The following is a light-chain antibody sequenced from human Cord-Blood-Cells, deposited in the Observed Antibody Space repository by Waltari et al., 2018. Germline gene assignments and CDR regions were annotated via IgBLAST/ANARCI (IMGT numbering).Light chain of an antibody. CDR1: SSDVGGYNY. CDR3: SSYTSSSTLV. V-gene: IGLV2-14*01. J-gene: IGLJ1*01. CDR2: EVS. Sequence: QSALTQPASVSGSPGQSITISCTGTSSDVGGYNYVSWYQQHPGKAPKLMIYEVSNRPAGVSNPFSGSKAGNTASLTSSGLQAEDEADYYCSSYTSSSTLVFGTGTKVTVL.